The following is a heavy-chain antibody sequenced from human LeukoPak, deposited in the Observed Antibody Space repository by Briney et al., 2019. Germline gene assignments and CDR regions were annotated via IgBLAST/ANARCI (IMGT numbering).Heavy chain of an antibody. D-gene: IGHD4/OR15-4a*01. V-gene: IGHV3-15*01. CDR2: IKSKTDGGTR. Sequence: GGSPRLSCAVSGFTSSNAWMSSVRQAPGKGLERVSRIKSKTDGGTRDHAAPVKGRFTISRDYSKNTLYLQMNSLKTEDTAVYYCTTFDYAAFLIWGQGTMVTVSS. J-gene: IGHJ3*02. CDR1: GFTSSNAW. CDR3: TTFDYAAFLI.